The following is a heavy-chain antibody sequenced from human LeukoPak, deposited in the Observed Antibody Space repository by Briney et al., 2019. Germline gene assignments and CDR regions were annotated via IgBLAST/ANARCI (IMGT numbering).Heavy chain of an antibody. CDR1: GYTFTGYY. D-gene: IGHD3-16*02. CDR3: ARGKIGWGSYRPYYYMDV. V-gene: IGHV1-2*06. CDR2: INPNSGGT. J-gene: IGHJ6*03. Sequence: ASVKVSCKASGYTFTGYYMHWVRRAPGQGLEWMGRINPNSGGTNYAQKFQGRVTMTRDTSISTAYMELSRLRSDDTAVYYCARGKIGWGSYRPYYYMDVGEKGPPVPASS.